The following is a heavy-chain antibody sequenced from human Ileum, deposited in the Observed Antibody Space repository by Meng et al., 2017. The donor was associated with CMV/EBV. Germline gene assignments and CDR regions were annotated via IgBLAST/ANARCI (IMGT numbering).Heavy chain of an antibody. CDR3: ARMCGDGDFDY. J-gene: IGHJ4*02. V-gene: IGHV1-2*02. Sequence: ASVKVSCKASGYTFSVYYMHWVRQAPGQGLEWMGWINPNSGGTNYAQKFQGRVTISVDTSKNQFSLKLSSVTAADTAVYYCARMCGDGDFDYWGQGNLV. CDR1: GYTFSVYY. CDR2: INPNSGGT. D-gene: IGHD2-21*01.